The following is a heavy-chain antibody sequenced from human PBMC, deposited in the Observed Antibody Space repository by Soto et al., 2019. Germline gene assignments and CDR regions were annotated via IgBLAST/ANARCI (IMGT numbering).Heavy chain of an antibody. V-gene: IGHV1-3*01. CDR2: INAGNGNT. CDR3: AGDYSSGWYYFDY. Sequence: ASVKVSCKASGYTFTSYAMHWVRQAPGQRLEWMGWINAGNGNTQYSQKFQGRVTITRDTSASTAYMELSSLRSEDTAVYYCAGDYSSGWYYFDYWGQGTLVTVSS. CDR1: GYTFTSYA. J-gene: IGHJ4*02. D-gene: IGHD6-19*01.